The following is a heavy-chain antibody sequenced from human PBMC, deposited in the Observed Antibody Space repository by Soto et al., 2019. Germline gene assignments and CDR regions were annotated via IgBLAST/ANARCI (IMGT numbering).Heavy chain of an antibody. Sequence: QVQLQESGPGLVKPSQTLSLTCTVSGGSISSGGYYWSWIRQHPGKGLEWIGYIYYSGSTYYNPSLKSRVTIAVDTSNNPFALKLSSVTAADTAVYYCARDLQYSRLFYGMDVWGQGTTVTVSS. CDR2: IYYSGST. V-gene: IGHV4-31*03. J-gene: IGHJ6*02. CDR1: GGSISSGGYY. D-gene: IGHD6-13*01. CDR3: ARDLQYSRLFYGMDV.